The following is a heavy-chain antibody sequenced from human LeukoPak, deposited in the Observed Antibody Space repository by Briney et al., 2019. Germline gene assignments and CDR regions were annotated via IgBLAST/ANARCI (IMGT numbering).Heavy chain of an antibody. CDR1: GFTFSNDW. J-gene: IGHJ4*02. V-gene: IGHV3-7*01. Sequence: GGSLRLSCAASGFTFSNDWMSWVRQAPGKGLEWVANIKQDGSDKNHVDSVKGRFTISRDNAKNSLYLQLDSLRAEDTAVYYCARDYVWGSPESDYWGQGTLVTVSP. CDR3: ARDYVWGSPESDY. CDR2: IKQDGSDK. D-gene: IGHD7-27*01.